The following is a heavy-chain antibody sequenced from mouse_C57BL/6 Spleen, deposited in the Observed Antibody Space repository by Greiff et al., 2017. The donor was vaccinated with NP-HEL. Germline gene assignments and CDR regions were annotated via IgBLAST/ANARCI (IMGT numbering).Heavy chain of an antibody. CDR3: ARGDDYDGFYAMDY. J-gene: IGHJ4*01. CDR1: GYSFTDYN. CDR2: INPNYGTT. Sequence: EVKLMESGPELVKPGASVKISCKASGYSFTDYNMNWVKQSNGKSLEWIGVINPNYGTTSYNQKFKGKATLTVDQSSSTAYMQLNSLTSEDSAVYYCARGDDYDGFYAMDYWGQGTSVTVSS. V-gene: IGHV1-39*01. D-gene: IGHD2-4*01.